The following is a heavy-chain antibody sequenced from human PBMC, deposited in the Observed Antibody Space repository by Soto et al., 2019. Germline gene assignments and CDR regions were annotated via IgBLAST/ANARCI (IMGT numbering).Heavy chain of an antibody. V-gene: IGHV4-59*01. J-gene: IGHJ4*02. Sequence: ETLSLTCTVSGGSISSYYWSWIRQPPGKGLEWIGYIYYSGSTNYNPSLKSRVTISVDTSKNQFSLKLSSVTAADTAVYYCARYRRMHYDFWSGSSQPFDYWGQGTLVTVSS. CDR1: GGSISSYY. CDR2: IYYSGST. CDR3: ARYRRMHYDFWSGSSQPFDY. D-gene: IGHD3-3*01.